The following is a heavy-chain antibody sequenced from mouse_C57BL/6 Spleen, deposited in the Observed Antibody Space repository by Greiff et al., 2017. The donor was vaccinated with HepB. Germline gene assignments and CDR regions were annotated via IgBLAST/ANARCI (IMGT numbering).Heavy chain of an antibody. Sequence: VQLQQPGAELVKPGASVKLSCKASGYTFTSYWMQWVKQRPGQGLEWIGEIDPSDSYTNYNQKFKGKATLTVDTSSSTAYMQLSSLTSEDSAVYYCARESYGSSHLAYWGQGTLVTVSA. V-gene: IGHV1-50*01. CDR3: ARESYGSSHLAY. D-gene: IGHD1-1*01. J-gene: IGHJ3*01. CDR1: GYTFTSYW. CDR2: IDPSDSYT.